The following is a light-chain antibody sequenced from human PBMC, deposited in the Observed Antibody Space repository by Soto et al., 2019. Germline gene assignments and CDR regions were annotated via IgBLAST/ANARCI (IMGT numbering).Light chain of an antibody. Sequence: QSALTQPPSASGSPGQSVTISCTGTSSDVGGYNYVSWYQQHPGKAPKLMIYEVSKRPSGVPDRFSGSKSGNTASLTVSGLQAEDEVDYYCSSYAGSNHVVFGGGTKVTVL. V-gene: IGLV2-8*01. CDR1: SSDVGGYNY. CDR2: EVS. J-gene: IGLJ2*01. CDR3: SSYAGSNHVV.